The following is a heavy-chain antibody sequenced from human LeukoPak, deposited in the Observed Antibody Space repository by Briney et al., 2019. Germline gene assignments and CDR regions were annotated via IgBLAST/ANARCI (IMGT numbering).Heavy chain of an antibody. Sequence: SETLSLTCTVSGDSMSNYFWNWIRQPAGKGLEWIGYIYYSGSTNYNPSLKSRVTISVDTSKNQFSLKLSSVTAADTAVYYCARGVVIAPQTFDYWGQGTLVTVSS. CDR1: GDSMSNYF. V-gene: IGHV4-59*01. CDR2: IYYSGST. CDR3: ARGVVIAPQTFDY. J-gene: IGHJ4*02. D-gene: IGHD2-21*01.